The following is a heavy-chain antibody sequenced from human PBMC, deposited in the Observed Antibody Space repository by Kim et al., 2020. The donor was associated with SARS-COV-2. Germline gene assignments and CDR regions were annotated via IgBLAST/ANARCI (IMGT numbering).Heavy chain of an antibody. V-gene: IGHV3-15*01. D-gene: IGHD2-15*01. J-gene: IGHJ4*02. CDR3: ARDMGGGGKFYDFDL. Sequence: AAPVKGRFTISRDDSKNTMFLQMSSLKAVDTAVYFCARDMGGGGKFYDFDLWGQGTLVTVSA.